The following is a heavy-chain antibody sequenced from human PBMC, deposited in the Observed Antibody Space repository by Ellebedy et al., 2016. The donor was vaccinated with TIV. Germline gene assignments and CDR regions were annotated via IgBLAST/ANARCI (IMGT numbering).Heavy chain of an antibody. D-gene: IGHD6-6*01. Sequence: ASVKVSCXASGYTFTGYYMHWVRQAPGQGLEWMGWINPNSGGTNYAQKFQGRVTMTRDTSISTAYMELSRLRSDDTAVYYCARVPRIAARLFDYWGQGTLVTVSS. J-gene: IGHJ4*02. V-gene: IGHV1-2*02. CDR3: ARVPRIAARLFDY. CDR1: GYTFTGYY. CDR2: INPNSGGT.